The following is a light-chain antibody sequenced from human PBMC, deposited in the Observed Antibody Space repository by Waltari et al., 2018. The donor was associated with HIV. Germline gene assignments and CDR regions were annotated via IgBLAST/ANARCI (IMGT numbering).Light chain of an antibody. V-gene: IGKV2-28*01. J-gene: IGKJ1*01. CDR1: QSLLHSNGYNY. CDR3: MQALQTPT. Sequence: DIVMTQSPLSLPVTPGEPASISCRSSQSLLHSNGYNYLDWYLQKPGQSPQLLIYLGSYRAPGVPDRFSGSGSGTDFTLKISRVEAEDVGVYYCMQALQTPTFGQGTKVEIK. CDR2: LGS.